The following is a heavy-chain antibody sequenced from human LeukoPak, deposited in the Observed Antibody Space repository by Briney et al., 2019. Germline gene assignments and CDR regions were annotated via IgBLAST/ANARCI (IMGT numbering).Heavy chain of an antibody. D-gene: IGHD3-22*01. V-gene: IGHV3-74*01. CDR1: GFTLSNYY. J-gene: IGHJ6*01. Sequence: PGGSLRLSCAASGFTLSNYYMNWARHGPGKGLVWVSRISGDGSSTRYADSVKGRFTISRDNGKNSLYLQMNSLRAEDTAVYYCARAYYYDSSGYQNGVDVWGQGTPVTVSS. CDR2: ISGDGSST. CDR3: ARAYYYDSSGYQNGVDV.